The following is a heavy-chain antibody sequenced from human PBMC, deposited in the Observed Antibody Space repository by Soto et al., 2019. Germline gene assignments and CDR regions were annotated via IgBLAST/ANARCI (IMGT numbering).Heavy chain of an antibody. J-gene: IGHJ6*02. Sequence: GSLILYVAASGFTLSSYWMSLVRQAPGKGLEWVANIKQDGSEKYYVDSVKGRFTISRDNAKNSLYLQMNSLRAEDTAVYYCPRDLDFMGMDVWGQGTTVTVSS. CDR1: GFTLSSYW. CDR2: IKQDGSEK. D-gene: IGHD3-3*01. V-gene: IGHV3-7*01. CDR3: PRDLDFMGMDV.